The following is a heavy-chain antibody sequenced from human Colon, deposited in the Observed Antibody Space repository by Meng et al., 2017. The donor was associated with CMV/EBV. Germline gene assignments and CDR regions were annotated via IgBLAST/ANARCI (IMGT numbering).Heavy chain of an antibody. D-gene: IGHD7-27*01. V-gene: IGHV4-34*02. Sequence: QVQLQQWGARLLKPSETLSLTCAVSGGSLGRHYWSWIRQSPGKGLEWIGDINTSGRPNYPPSLKSRVTISLDTSRNQFSLNLNSVTAADTAVYYCVRDLTGEEDYWGQGNLVTVSS. CDR3: VRDLTGEEDY. J-gene: IGHJ4*02. CDR2: INTSGRP. CDR1: GGSLGRHY.